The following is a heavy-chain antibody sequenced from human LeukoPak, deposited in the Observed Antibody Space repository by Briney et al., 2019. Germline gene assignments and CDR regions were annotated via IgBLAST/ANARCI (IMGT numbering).Heavy chain of an antibody. D-gene: IGHD2/OR15-2a*01. Sequence: GGSPRLSCAASGFTFSSYWMHWVRQTPGKGLEWLSRIDGDGTTTNYADSVKGRFIISRDNAKNTLYLQMTSLRAEDAAVYYCARDLLSGFVPCAYWGQGTLVTVSS. J-gene: IGHJ4*02. V-gene: IGHV3-74*01. CDR2: IDGDGTTT. CDR3: ARDLLSGFVPCAY. CDR1: GFTFSSYW.